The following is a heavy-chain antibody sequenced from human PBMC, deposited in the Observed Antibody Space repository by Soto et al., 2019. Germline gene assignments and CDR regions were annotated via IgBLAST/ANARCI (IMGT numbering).Heavy chain of an antibody. V-gene: IGHV3-30*18. J-gene: IGHJ4*02. Sequence: QVQLVESGGGVVQPGRSLRLSCAASGFTFSSYGMHWVRQAPGKGLEWVAVISYDGSNKYYADSVKGRFTISRDNSKNTLYLQMNSLRAEGTAVYYCAKDYGSGSGDRGVIDYWGQGTLVTVSS. CDR2: ISYDGSNK. CDR1: GFTFSSYG. CDR3: AKDYGSGSGDRGVIDY. D-gene: IGHD3-10*01.